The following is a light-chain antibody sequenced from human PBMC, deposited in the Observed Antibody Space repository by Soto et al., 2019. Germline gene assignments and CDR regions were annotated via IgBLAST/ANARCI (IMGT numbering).Light chain of an antibody. CDR3: ETWATNTVI. Sequence: QSVLTQSSSASASPGSSVKLTCTLSSGHWNYVIAWHQQRPGKAPRYLMKLEISGNYNKGSGLPDRFSGSSSGPDRYLTISRLQSEDEADYYCETWATNTVIFGGGTKLTVL. V-gene: IGLV4-60*03. CDR1: SGHWNYV. J-gene: IGLJ2*01. CDR2: LEISGNY.